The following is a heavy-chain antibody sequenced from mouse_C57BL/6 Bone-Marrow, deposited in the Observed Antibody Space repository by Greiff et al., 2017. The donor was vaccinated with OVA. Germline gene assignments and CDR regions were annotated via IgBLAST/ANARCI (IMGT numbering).Heavy chain of an antibody. CDR3: ARLGLGLDD. CDR2: IYPGDGDT. D-gene: IGHD4-1*01. V-gene: IGHV1-82*01. CDR1: GYAFSSSW. J-gene: IGHJ2*01. Sequence: VQLQQSGPELVKPGASVKISCKASGYAFSSSWMNWVKQRPGKGLEWIGRIYPGDGDTNYNGKFKGKATLTADKSSSTAYMQLSSLTSEDSAVYFCARLGLGLDDWGQGTTLTVSS.